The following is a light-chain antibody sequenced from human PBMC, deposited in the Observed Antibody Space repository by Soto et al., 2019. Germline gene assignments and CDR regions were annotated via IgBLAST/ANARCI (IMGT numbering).Light chain of an antibody. CDR3: LQYSTWPPLYT. Sequence: EIVMTQSPATLSASLGERVTLSCRASQSVSSYLAWYQQKPGQAPRLLISDASTRATDIPDRFSGSGSGTAFTLTISSLHSTDLAVYYCLQYSTWPPLYTFGQGTKLEIK. V-gene: IGKV3-15*01. CDR2: DAS. J-gene: IGKJ2*01. CDR1: QSVSSY.